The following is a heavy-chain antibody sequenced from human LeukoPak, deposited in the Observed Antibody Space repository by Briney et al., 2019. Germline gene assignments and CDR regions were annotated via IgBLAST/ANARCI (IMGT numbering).Heavy chain of an antibody. J-gene: IGHJ5*02. CDR1: GGSFSGYY. Sequence: SETLSLTCAVYGGSFSGYYWSWIRQPPGKGLEWIGYIYYGGSTYYNPSLKSRVTISVDTSKNQFSLKLSSVTAADTAVYYYARSGPRGGKEFDPWGQGTLVTVSS. D-gene: IGHD3-10*01. CDR3: ARSGPRGGKEFDP. V-gene: IGHV4-34*09. CDR2: IYYGGST.